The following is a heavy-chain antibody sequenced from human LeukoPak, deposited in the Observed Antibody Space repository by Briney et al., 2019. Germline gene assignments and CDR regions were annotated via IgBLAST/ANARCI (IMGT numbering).Heavy chain of an antibody. CDR3: AKGTAAATSAFDI. CDR1: GFTFSSYG. D-gene: IGHD2-15*01. J-gene: IGHJ3*02. V-gene: IGHV3-23*01. CDR2: ISGSGGST. Sequence: PGGFLRLSCAASGFTFSSYGMSWVRQAPGKGLEWVSAISGSGGSTYYADSVKGRFTISRDNSKNTLYLQMNSLRAEDTAVYYCAKGTAAATSAFDIWGQGTMVTVSS.